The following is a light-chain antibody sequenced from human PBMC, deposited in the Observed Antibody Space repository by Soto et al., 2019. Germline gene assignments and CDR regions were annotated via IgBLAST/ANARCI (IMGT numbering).Light chain of an antibody. Sequence: DIQMTQSPSSLSASVGDRVTITCRASQGISNYLAWYQQNPGKVPKLLIYAASTLQSGFTSRFSGSGSGTDFTLTIRSLQPEDGATYYCQKYNSATCTFGQANKVEIK. J-gene: IGKJ1*01. CDR1: QGISNY. V-gene: IGKV1-27*01. CDR3: QKYNSATCT. CDR2: AAS.